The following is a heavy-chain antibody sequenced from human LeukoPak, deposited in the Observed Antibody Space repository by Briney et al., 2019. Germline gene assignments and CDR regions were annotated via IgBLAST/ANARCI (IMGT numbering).Heavy chain of an antibody. Sequence: GGSLRLSCAASGFTFSSYGMHWVRQAPGKGLEWVAVIWYDGSNKYYADSVKGRFTISRDNSKNTLYLQMSSLRAEDTAVYYCARDSSVGVIWGAVDIWGQGTMVTVSS. J-gene: IGHJ3*02. V-gene: IGHV3-33*01. CDR1: GFTFSSYG. D-gene: IGHD3-10*01. CDR2: IWYDGSNK. CDR3: ARDSSVGVIWGAVDI.